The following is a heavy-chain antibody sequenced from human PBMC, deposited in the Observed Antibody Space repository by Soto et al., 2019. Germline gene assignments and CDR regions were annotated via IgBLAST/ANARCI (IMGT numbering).Heavy chain of an antibody. CDR3: ARPNDPARPYDSSGAAIDS. Sequence: ASVKVSCKASGYTFTSYAMHWVRQAPGQRLEWMGWINAGNGNTKYSQKFQGRVTITRDTSASTAYMELSSLRSEDTAVYYCARPNDPARPYDSSGAAIDSWGQGTLVNVAS. V-gene: IGHV1-3*01. D-gene: IGHD3-22*01. J-gene: IGHJ4*02. CDR2: INAGNGNT. CDR1: GYTFTSYA.